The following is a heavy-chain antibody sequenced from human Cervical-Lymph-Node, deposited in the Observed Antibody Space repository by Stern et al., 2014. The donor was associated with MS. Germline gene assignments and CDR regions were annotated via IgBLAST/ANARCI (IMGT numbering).Heavy chain of an antibody. CDR2: IDWDDDK. J-gene: IGHJ4*02. V-gene: IGHV2-70*13. D-gene: IGHD2-21*02. CDR3: ARRALRRGYFDY. CDR1: GFSLTTSGMS. Sequence: QVTFRESGPALVKPTQTLTLTCTFSGFSLTTSGMSVTWIRQPPGKALEWLARIDWDDDKYYRTSLKTRLTISKDTPKNQVVLTVTNMDPVDTATYYCARRALRRGYFDYWGQGILVTVSS.